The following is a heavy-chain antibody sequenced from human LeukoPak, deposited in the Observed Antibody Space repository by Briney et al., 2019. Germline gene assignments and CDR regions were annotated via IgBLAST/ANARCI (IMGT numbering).Heavy chain of an antibody. D-gene: IGHD2-8*02. CDR3: ARDWSD. V-gene: IGHV3-23*01. CDR1: GFTFSTYA. J-gene: IGHJ4*02. CDR2: ISGSGGST. Sequence: GGPLRPPFPASGFTFSTYAITWVPKAPGKGLEWVSAISGSGGSTYYADSVKGRFTISRDNAKNSLYLQMNSLRAEDTAVYYCARDWSDWGQGTLVTVSS.